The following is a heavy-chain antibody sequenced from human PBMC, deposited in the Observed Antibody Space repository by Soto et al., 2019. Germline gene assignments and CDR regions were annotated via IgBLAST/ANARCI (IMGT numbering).Heavy chain of an antibody. D-gene: IGHD1-26*01. Sequence: LRLSCAASGFTFSSYAMSWVRQAPGKGLEWVSAISDSGGSTYYADSVKGRFTISRDNSKNTLYLQMNSLRAEDTAVYYCAKVAYSGSYYAPYYYYGMDVWGQGTTVTVSS. V-gene: IGHV3-23*01. J-gene: IGHJ6*02. CDR3: AKVAYSGSYYAPYYYYGMDV. CDR2: ISDSGGST. CDR1: GFTFSSYA.